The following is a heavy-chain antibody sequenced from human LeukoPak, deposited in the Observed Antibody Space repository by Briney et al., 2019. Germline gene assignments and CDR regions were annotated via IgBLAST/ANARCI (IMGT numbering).Heavy chain of an antibody. J-gene: IGHJ3*02. CDR1: GYTFTDYY. CDR2: INPNNGGA. V-gene: IGHV1-2*02. D-gene: IGHD3-9*01. Sequence: ASVKVSCKASGYTFTDYYIHWVRQAPGQGLEWMGWINPNNGGAKYAQKFQGGVPMTRDTTITVVYEEVSSLTTDDTAVYYCVKSSPVGGSYKKAFDIWGQGTMVTVSS. CDR3: VKSSPVGGSYKKAFDI.